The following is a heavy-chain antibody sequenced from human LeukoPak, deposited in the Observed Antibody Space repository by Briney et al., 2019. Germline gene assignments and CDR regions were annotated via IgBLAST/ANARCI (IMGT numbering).Heavy chain of an antibody. CDR3: AKRDCSSTSCHGHYYYYGMDV. CDR1: GFTFSSYA. CDR2: ISGSGGST. D-gene: IGHD2-2*01. Sequence: GGSLRLSCAASGFTFSSYAMSWVRQAPGKGLEGVSAISGSGGSTYYADSVKGRFTISRDNSKNTLYLQMNSLRAEDTAVYYCAKRDCSSTSCHGHYYYYGMDVWGQGTTVTVSS. V-gene: IGHV3-23*01. J-gene: IGHJ6*02.